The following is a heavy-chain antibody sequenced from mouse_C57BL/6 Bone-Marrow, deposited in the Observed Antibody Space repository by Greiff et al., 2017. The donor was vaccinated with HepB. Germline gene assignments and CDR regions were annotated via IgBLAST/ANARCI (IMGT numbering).Heavy chain of an antibody. V-gene: IGHV1-19*01. J-gene: IGHJ2*01. D-gene: IGHD4-1*01. CDR3: ARKELGN. CDR1: GYTFTDYY. Sequence: EVMLVESGPVLVKPGASVKMSCKASGYTFTDYYMNWVKQSHGKSLEWIGVINPYNGGTSYNQKFKGKATLTVDKSSSTAYMELNSLTSEDSAVYYCARKELGNWGQGTTLTVSS. CDR2: INPYNGGT.